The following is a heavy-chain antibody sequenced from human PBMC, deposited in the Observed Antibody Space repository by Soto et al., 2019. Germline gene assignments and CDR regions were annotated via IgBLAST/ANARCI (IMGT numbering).Heavy chain of an antibody. Sequence: SRTLSCAASGFSFGDNYMSWIRQAPGKGLAFVSYIGSSSSYTSYADSVKGRFTISRDNAKNSLYLQMNNLRAEDTAVYYCAREGEKQYDYFFGLDGWAQGTRVTVSS. CDR1: GFSFGDNY. V-gene: IGHV3-11*06. CDR2: IGSSSSYT. CDR3: AREGEKQYDYFFGLDG. D-gene: IGHD3-10*01. J-gene: IGHJ6*02.